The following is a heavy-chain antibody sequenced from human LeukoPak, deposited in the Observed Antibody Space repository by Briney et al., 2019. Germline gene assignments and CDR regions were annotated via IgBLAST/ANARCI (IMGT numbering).Heavy chain of an antibody. CDR3: ARRGGPPLPADYYYYGMDV. Sequence: SVKVSCKASGGTFSSYAISWVRQAPGQGLEWMGGIIPIFGTANYAQKFQGRVTITADESTSTAYMELSSLRSEDTAVYYCARRGGPPLPADYYYYGMDVWGQGTTVTVSS. D-gene: IGHD2-15*01. CDR1: GGTFSSYA. J-gene: IGHJ6*02. V-gene: IGHV1-69*13. CDR2: IIPIFGTA.